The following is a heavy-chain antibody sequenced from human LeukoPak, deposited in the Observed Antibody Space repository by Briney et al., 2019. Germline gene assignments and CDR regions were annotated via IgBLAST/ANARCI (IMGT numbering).Heavy chain of an antibody. CDR1: GFTFSSYE. Sequence: GGSLRLSCAASGFTFSSYEMHWVRQAPGKGLEWVSYISSSGSTIYYADSVKGRFTISRDNAKNSLYLQMNSLRAEDTAVYYCARDAGGSYYPWMDAFDIWGQGTMVTVSS. CDR3: ARDAGGSYYPWMDAFDI. V-gene: IGHV3-48*03. J-gene: IGHJ3*02. CDR2: ISSSGSTI. D-gene: IGHD1-26*01.